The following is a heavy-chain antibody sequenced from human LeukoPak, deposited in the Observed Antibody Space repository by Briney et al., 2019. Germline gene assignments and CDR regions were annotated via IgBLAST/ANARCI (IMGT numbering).Heavy chain of an antibody. CDR1: GGSIRSYY. Sequence: SETLSLTRTVSGGSIRSYYWSWIRQPARKGLEWIGRIYTSGSTNYNPSLKSRVTISVDKSKNQFSLKLSSVTAADTAVYYCARVLVERGYYFHYWGQGTLVTVSS. CDR3: ARVLVERGYYFHY. D-gene: IGHD2-8*01. CDR2: IYTSGST. V-gene: IGHV4-4*07. J-gene: IGHJ4*02.